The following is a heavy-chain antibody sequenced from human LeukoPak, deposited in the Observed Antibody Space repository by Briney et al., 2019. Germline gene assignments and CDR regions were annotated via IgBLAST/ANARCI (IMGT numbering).Heavy chain of an antibody. CDR1: GGSIRSYY. V-gene: IGHV4-59*01. CDR2: MYHSGST. Sequence: PSETLSDTCTVSGGSIRSYYWSWIRQPPGKGLEWIGYMYHSGSTNYNPSLRSRVTISVDRSKNQFSLKLTSVTAADTAVYYCARGGYSSGWSYVYFVYWGQGTLVTVSS. CDR3: ARGGYSSGWSYVYFVY. J-gene: IGHJ4*02. D-gene: IGHD6-19*01.